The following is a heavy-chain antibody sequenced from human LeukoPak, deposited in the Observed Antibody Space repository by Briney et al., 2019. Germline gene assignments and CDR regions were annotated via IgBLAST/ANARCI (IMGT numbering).Heavy chain of an antibody. V-gene: IGHV3-23*01. CDR1: GFTFNSYA. D-gene: IGHD2-2*01. CDR2: ISSSGNNT. J-gene: IGHJ4*02. CDR3: AKTNTDIVVVPAATFDY. Sequence: GGSLRLSCAASGFTFNSYAMNWVRQAPGKGLEWVSTISSSGNNTYYTDSVKGRFTISRDNSKNTLYLQMNSLRAEDTAVYYCAKTNTDIVVVPAATFDYWGQGTLVTVSS.